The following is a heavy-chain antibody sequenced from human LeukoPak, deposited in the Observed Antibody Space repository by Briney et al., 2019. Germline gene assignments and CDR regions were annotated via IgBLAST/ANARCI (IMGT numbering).Heavy chain of an antibody. Sequence: ASVKVSCKASGYTFTGYYMHWVRQAPGQGLEWMGWINPNSGGTNYAQKFQGRVTMTRDTSISTAYMELSRLRSDDTAVYYCARVNHYYDSSGYYPDYYYYMDVWGKGTTVTVSS. CDR3: ARVNHYYDSSGYYPDYYYYMDV. V-gene: IGHV1-2*02. J-gene: IGHJ6*03. CDR2: INPNSGGT. CDR1: GYTFTGYY. D-gene: IGHD3-22*01.